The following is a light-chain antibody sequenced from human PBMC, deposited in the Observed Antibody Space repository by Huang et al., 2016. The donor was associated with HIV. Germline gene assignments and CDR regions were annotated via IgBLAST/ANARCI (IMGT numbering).Light chain of an antibody. CDR1: QGIGTY. J-gene: IGKJ1*01. CDR2: AAS. Sequence: DIQMTQSPSSLSASIGDRITISCRASQGIGTYLAWYQHKPGKVPNLLIYAASTLQSGVPSRFSGSVSGTNFTLTICSLQPEDVASYYCQKYNNVPRTFGHGTKVVIK. V-gene: IGKV1-27*01. CDR3: QKYNNVPRT.